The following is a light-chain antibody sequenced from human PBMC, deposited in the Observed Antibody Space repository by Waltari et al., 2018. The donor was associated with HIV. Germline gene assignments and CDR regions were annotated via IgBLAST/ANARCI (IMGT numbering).Light chain of an antibody. CDR3: AAWDDSLSGQWV. CDR1: SSNIGSNF. Sequence: QSVLTQPPSASGTPGQRVTISCSGSSSNIGSNFVYWYQQLPGTAPKLLIHRNNQRPSGVPDRFSGSKAGTSASRAISGLRSEDEADYYCAAWDDSLSGQWVFGGGTKLTVL. CDR2: RNN. J-gene: IGLJ3*02. V-gene: IGLV1-47*01.